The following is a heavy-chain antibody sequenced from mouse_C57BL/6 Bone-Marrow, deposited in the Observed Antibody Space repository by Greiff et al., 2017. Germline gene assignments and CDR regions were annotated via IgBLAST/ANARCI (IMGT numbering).Heavy chain of an antibody. CDR1: GYTFTSYW. J-gene: IGHJ4*01. CDR2: IDPSDSYT. D-gene: IGHD1-1*01. CDR3: ASVGSSPRAMDY. V-gene: IGHV1-69*01. Sequence: QVQLQQPGAELVMPGASVKLSCKASGYTFTSYWMHWVKQRPGQGLEWIGEIDPSDSYTNYNQKFKGKSTLTVDKSSSTAYMQLSSLTSEDSAVYSCASVGSSPRAMDYWGQGTSVTVSS.